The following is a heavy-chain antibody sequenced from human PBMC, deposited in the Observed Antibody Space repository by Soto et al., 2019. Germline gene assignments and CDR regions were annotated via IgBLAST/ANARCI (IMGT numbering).Heavy chain of an antibody. D-gene: IGHD6-13*01. CDR2: IWYDGSNK. Sequence: PGGSLRLSCAASGFTFSSYGMHWVRQAPGKGLEWVAVIWYDGSNKYYADSVKGRFTISRDNSKNTLYLQMNSLGAEDTAVYYCARDAVAAAGSYYFDYWGQGTLVTVSS. J-gene: IGHJ4*02. V-gene: IGHV3-33*01. CDR1: GFTFSSYG. CDR3: ARDAVAAAGSYYFDY.